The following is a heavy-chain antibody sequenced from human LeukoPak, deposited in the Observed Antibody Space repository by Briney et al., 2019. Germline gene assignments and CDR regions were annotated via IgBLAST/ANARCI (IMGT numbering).Heavy chain of an antibody. Sequence: ASVKVSCKASGYTFTSYGISWVRQAPGQGLEWMGWISAYNGNTNYAQKLQGRVTLTSDMSTSTDYLELSSLRSEDTAVYYCARDNSVRDEAWWFNPWGQGTLVTVSS. CDR1: GYTFTSYG. D-gene: IGHD5-24*01. V-gene: IGHV1-18*01. CDR2: ISAYNGNT. CDR3: ARDNSVRDEAWWFNP. J-gene: IGHJ5*02.